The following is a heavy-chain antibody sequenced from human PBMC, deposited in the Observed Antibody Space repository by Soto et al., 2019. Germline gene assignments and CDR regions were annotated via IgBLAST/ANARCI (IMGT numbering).Heavy chain of an antibody. V-gene: IGHV1-69*01. CDR3: ARGGKERFRGSGMDV. CDR1: GGTFSSYA. D-gene: IGHD1-1*01. J-gene: IGHJ6*02. Sequence: QVQLVQSGAEVKKPGSSVKVSCKASGGTFSSYANSWVRQAPGQGLEWMGEIISMFGTAMYAQKFQGRVTIIADESASTAYMELSSLTSEDTAVYYCARGGKERFRGSGMDVWGQGTTVTVS. CDR2: IISMFGTA.